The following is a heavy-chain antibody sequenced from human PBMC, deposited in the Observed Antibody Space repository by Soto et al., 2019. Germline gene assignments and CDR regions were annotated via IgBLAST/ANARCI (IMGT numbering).Heavy chain of an antibody. V-gene: IGHV3-15*07. J-gene: IGHJ4*02. Sequence: EVQLVESGGGLVKPGGSLRLSCAVSNLIVTNSWLHWIRQAPGKGLEWVGRIKAQSSGGTTDFAAPVKGRFTIPRDDSKTMLSLQMNSLKIEDTAMYYCTADGARGGQGTLLTVSS. CDR1: NLIVTNSW. CDR3: TADGAR. CDR2: IKAQSSGGTT. D-gene: IGHD3-10*01.